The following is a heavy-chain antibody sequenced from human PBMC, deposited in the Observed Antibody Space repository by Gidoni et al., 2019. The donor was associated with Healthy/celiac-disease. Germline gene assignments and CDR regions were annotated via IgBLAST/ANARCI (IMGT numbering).Heavy chain of an antibody. J-gene: IGHJ5*01. CDR3: ARVSRLRSFDWKFDS. D-gene: IGHD3-9*01. CDR1: GGTFSSYA. Sequence: QVQLVQSGAEVKKHGSSVKVSCKASGGTFSSYASSWVRQAPGQGLEWMGGIIPIFGTATCAQKFQGRVTITADEYTSPAYMALSSLSSEDTAGSYCARVSRLRSFDWKFDSWGQGTLVTVSS. V-gene: IGHV1-69*01. CDR2: IIPIFGTA.